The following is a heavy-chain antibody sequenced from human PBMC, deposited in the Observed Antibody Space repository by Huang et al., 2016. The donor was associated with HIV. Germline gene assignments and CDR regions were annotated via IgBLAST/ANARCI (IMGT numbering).Heavy chain of an antibody. Sequence: EVQLVESGGGLVQPGGSLRLSCAASGFTFSSYWMHWVRQAPGKGVVLVSLINSDGSRSGSADSVKGRFTISRDNAKNTLYLQMNSLRAEDTAVYYCVRDPRIQSWLNYFDYWGQGTLVSVSS. V-gene: IGHV3-74*01. CDR2: INSDGSRS. J-gene: IGHJ4*02. D-gene: IGHD3-22*01. CDR3: VRDPRIQSWLNYFDY. CDR1: GFTFSSYW.